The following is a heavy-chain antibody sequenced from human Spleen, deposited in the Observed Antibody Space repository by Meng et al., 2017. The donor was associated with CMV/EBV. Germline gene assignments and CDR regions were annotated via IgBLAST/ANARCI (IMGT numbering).Heavy chain of an antibody. D-gene: IGHD3-22*01. V-gene: IGHV3-7*01. Sequence: GESLKISCAASGFTFSSYWMSWVRQAPGKGLEWVANIKQDGSEKYYVDSVKGRFTISRDNAKNSLYLQMNSLRAEDTAVYYCARADYYDSSGYWGWGQGTLVTVSS. CDR1: GFTFSSYW. CDR3: ARADYYDSSGYWG. CDR2: IKQDGSEK. J-gene: IGHJ4*02.